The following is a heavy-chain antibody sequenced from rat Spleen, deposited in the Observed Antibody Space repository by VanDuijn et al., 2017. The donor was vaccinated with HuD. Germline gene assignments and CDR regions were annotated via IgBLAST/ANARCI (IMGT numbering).Heavy chain of an antibody. V-gene: IGHV5S23*01. Sequence: EVQLVESGGGLVQPGRSLKLPCTASGLSFSNYDMAWVRQAPTKGLEWVATISTRGGSTYYRDSVKGRFTISRDNAKSTLYLQMDSLRSEDTATYYCATRTTYFDYWGQGVMVTVSS. CDR2: ISTRGGST. J-gene: IGHJ2*01. D-gene: IGHD1-10*01. CDR1: GLSFSNYD. CDR3: ATRTTYFDY.